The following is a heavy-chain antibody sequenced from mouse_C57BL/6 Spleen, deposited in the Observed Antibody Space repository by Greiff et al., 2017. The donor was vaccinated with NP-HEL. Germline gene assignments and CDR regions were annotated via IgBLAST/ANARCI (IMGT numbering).Heavy chain of an antibody. CDR3: ARSCENGYYLWFAY. D-gene: IGHD2-3*01. J-gene: IGHJ3*01. CDR2: IRNKANGYTT. Sequence: DVMLVESGGGLVQPGGSLSLSCAASGFTFTDYYMSWVRQPPGKALEWLGFIRNKANGYTTEYSASVKGRFTITVDNSQIILYLQVNALRAEDSATDYCARSCENGYYLWFAYWGQGTLVTVSA. CDR1: GFTFTDYY. V-gene: IGHV7-3*01.